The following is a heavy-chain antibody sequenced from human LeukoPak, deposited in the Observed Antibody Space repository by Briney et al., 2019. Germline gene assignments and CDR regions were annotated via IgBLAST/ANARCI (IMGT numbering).Heavy chain of an antibody. CDR2: INPNSGGT. V-gene: IGHV1-2*02. CDR3: ARAPRGCYDSSGYPGH. D-gene: IGHD3-22*01. J-gene: IGHJ4*02. Sequence: ASVKVSCKASGYTFTGYYMHWVRQAPGQGLEWMGWINPNSGGTNYAQKFQGRVTMTRDTSISTAYMELSRLRSDDTAVYYCARAPRGCYDSSGYPGHWGQGTLVTVSS. CDR1: GYTFTGYY.